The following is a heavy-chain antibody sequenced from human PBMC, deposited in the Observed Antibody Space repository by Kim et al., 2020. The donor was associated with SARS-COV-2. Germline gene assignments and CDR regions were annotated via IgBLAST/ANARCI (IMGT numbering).Heavy chain of an antibody. CDR1: GGTFSSYA. CDR2: IIPIFGTA. Sequence: SVKVSCKASGGTFSSYAISWVRQAPGQGLEWMGGIIPIFGTANYAQKFQGRVTITADESTSTAYMELSSLRSEDTAVYYCSRSYCTGCVCYKFDYWGQGTLVTVSS. D-gene: IGHD2-8*02. V-gene: IGHV1-69*13. CDR3: SRSYCTGCVCYKFDY. J-gene: IGHJ4*02.